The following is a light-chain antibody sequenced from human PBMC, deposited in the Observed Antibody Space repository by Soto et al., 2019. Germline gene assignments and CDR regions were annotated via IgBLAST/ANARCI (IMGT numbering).Light chain of an antibody. CDR2: GNS. Sequence: QSVLTQPPSVSGAPGQRVTISCTGSSSNIGAGYDVHWYQQLPGTAPKLLIYGNSNRPSGVPDRFSGSKSGNTASLTISGLQAEDEADYYCNSFTTSSTYVFGTGTQLTVL. CDR1: SSNIGAGYD. J-gene: IGLJ1*01. V-gene: IGLV1-40*01. CDR3: NSFTTSSTYV.